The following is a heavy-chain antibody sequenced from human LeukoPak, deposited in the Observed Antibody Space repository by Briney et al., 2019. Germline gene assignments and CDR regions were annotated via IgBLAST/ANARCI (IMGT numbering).Heavy chain of an antibody. D-gene: IGHD6-19*01. V-gene: IGHV4-4*09. CDR2: IYTSGNT. J-gene: IGHJ3*02. CDR1: GGSISSYY. Sequence: PSETLSLTCTVSGGSISSYYWSWIRQPPGKGLEWIGNIYTSGNTNYNPSLKSRVAISVDTSKNQFSLKLNSVTAADTAVCYCARPYSSGWSGAFGIWGQGTMVTVSS. CDR3: ARPYSSGWSGAFGI.